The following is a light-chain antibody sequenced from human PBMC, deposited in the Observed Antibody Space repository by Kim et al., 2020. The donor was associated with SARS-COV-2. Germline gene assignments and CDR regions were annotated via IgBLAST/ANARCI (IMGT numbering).Light chain of an antibody. CDR2: NNN. CDR3: GTWDSRLSAWV. V-gene: IGLV1-51*01. Sequence: GQKVTISCSGSSPNIGHNYVSRYQQLPGTATKLLIYNNNKRPSGIPDRFSGSKSGTSATLGITGLQTGDEADYYCGTWDSRLSAWVFGGGTKLTVL. CDR1: SPNIGHNY. J-gene: IGLJ3*02.